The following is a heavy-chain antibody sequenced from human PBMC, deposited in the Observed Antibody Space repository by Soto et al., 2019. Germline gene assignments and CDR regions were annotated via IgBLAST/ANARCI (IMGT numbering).Heavy chain of an antibody. Sequence: GESLKISCKGSGYIFTSYWIGWVRQMPGKGLGWMGIISPVDSDTRYSPSFQGQVTISADKSITTAYLQWNSLKASDTAMYYCARREGSGWTFDYWGQGTLVTVSS. CDR2: ISPVDSDT. CDR3: ARREGSGWTFDY. J-gene: IGHJ4*02. D-gene: IGHD6-19*01. V-gene: IGHV5-51*01. CDR1: GYIFTSYW.